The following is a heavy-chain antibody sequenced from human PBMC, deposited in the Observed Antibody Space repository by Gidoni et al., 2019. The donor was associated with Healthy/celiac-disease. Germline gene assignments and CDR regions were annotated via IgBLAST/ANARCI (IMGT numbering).Heavy chain of an antibody. V-gene: IGHV3-33*01. J-gene: IGHJ3*02. CDR2: IWYDGSNK. D-gene: IGHD6-19*01. Sequence: RLSCAASGFTFSSYGMHWVRQAPGKGLEWVAVIWYDGSNKYYADSVKGRFTISRDNSKNTLYLQMNSLRAEDTAVYYCARGAVAGTSAFDIWGQGTMVTVSS. CDR3: ARGAVAGTSAFDI. CDR1: GFTFSSYG.